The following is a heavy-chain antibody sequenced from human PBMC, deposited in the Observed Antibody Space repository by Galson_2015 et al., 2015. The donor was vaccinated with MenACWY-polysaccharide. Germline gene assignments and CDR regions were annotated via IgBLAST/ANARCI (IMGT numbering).Heavy chain of an antibody. V-gene: IGHV6-1*01. CDR3: AREPKQLPAPYSYYFFMDV. D-gene: IGHD2-2*01. CDR2: TYYRSKWNN. J-gene: IGHJ6*03. Sequence: CAISGDSVSSDSAAWNWIRESPSRGLEWLGRTYYRSKWNNDYAVSVKSRIIITPDTSNNQVSLQLLSVTPEDTGVYFCAREPKQLPAPYSYYFFMDVWGKGTAVTVPS. CDR1: GDSVSSDSAA.